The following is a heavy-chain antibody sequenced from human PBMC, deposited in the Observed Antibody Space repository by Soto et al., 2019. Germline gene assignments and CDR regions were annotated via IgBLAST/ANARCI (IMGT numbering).Heavy chain of an antibody. Sequence: TLSLTCTVSRGSISSGDYYWSWIRQPPGKGLEWIGFIYYSGTTYYNPSLKSRVTISIDTSKNQFSLKLRSVTAADTAMYYCARSPPAAIWFDPWGLGTLVTVSS. J-gene: IGHJ5*02. CDR3: ARSPPAAIWFDP. CDR1: RGSISSGDYY. V-gene: IGHV4-30-4*01. D-gene: IGHD2-2*01. CDR2: IYYSGTT.